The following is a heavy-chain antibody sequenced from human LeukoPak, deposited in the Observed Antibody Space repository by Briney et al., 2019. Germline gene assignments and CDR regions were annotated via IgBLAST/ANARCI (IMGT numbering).Heavy chain of an antibody. Sequence: GRSLRLSCAASGFTFSSYGMHWVRQAPGKGLEWVAVIWYDGSNKYYADSVKSRFTISRDNSKNTLYLQMNSLRAEDTAVYYCARDRLGYSGYEPDFDYWGQGTLVTVSS. CDR3: ARDRLGYSGYEPDFDY. D-gene: IGHD5-12*01. CDR1: GFTFSSYG. CDR2: IWYDGSNK. V-gene: IGHV3-33*01. J-gene: IGHJ4*02.